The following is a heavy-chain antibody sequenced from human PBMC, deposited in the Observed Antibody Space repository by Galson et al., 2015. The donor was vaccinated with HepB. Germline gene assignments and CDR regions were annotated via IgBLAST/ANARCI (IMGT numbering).Heavy chain of an antibody. CDR2: INPYNGGI. V-gene: IGHV1-18*04. Sequence: QSGAEVKKPGESLRISCKASGYTFTSYGITWVRQAPGQGLEWVGWINPYNGGINYAQKFQGRVTMTTDTSTAYMELRSLRSDDTAVYYCARGPWFGELTGILVLQHWGQGTLVTVSS. CDR3: ARGPWFGELTGILVLQH. D-gene: IGHD3-10*01. J-gene: IGHJ1*01. CDR1: GYTFTSYG.